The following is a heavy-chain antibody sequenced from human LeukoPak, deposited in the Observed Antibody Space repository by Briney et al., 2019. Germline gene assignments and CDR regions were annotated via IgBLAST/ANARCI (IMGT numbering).Heavy chain of an antibody. V-gene: IGHV4-59*01. J-gene: IGHJ5*02. D-gene: IGHD3-22*01. CDR2: IYYTGST. CDR3: ARRADSSGDQYNWFDP. CDR1: GGSISSYY. Sequence: SETLSLTCTVSGGSISSYYWSWIRQPPGKGLEWIGYIYYTGSTNYNPSLKSRVTISLDTSKNQFSLKLSSVTAADTAVYYCARRADSSGDQYNWFDPWGQGTLVTVSS.